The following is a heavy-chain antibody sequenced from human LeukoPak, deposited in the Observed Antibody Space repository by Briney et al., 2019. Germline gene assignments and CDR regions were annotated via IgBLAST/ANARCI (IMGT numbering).Heavy chain of an antibody. D-gene: IGHD2-15*01. Sequence: GGSLRLSCAASGFTFSSYSMNWVRQAPGKGLGWASSISSGSSYIYYADSVKGRFTISRDNAKNSLYLQMNSLRAEDTAVYYCARDYRRWSEYWGQGTLVTVSS. CDR2: ISSGSSYI. CDR1: GFTFSSYS. V-gene: IGHV3-21*01. CDR3: ARDYRRWSEY. J-gene: IGHJ4*02.